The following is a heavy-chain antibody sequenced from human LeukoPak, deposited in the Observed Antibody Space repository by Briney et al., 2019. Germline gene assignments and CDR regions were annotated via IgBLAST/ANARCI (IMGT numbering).Heavy chain of an antibody. V-gene: IGHV3-64*04. D-gene: IGHD3-22*01. CDR2: ISSNGGSP. CDR1: GFTFSSYA. CDR3: AKDLYYDNTGVDY. J-gene: IGHJ4*02. Sequence: GGSLRLSCAASGFTFSSYAMHWVRQAPGKGLEYVSAISSNGGSPYYADSVKGRFTISRDNSKNTLYLQMNSLRAEDTAVYYCAKDLYYDNTGVDYWGQGTLVTVSS.